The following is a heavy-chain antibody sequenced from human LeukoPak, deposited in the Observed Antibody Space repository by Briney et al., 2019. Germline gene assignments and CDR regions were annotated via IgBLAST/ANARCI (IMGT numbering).Heavy chain of an antibody. V-gene: IGHV1-2*02. CDR1: PDTFTRYG. CDR2: INPNSGGT. D-gene: IGHD2-2*01. Sequence: ASVKVSCKASPDTFTRYGITWVRQAPGQGLEWMGWINPNSGGTNYAQKFQGRVTMTRDTSISTAYMELSRLRSDDTAVYYCARVLHCSSTSCYVRRAWFDPWGQGTLVTVSS. J-gene: IGHJ5*02. CDR3: ARVLHCSSTSCYVRRAWFDP.